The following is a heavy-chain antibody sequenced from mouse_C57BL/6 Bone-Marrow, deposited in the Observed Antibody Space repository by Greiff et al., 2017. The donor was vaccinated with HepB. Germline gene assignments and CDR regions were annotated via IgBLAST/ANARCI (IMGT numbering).Heavy chain of an antibody. Sequence: QVTLKVSGPGILQPSQTLSLTCSFSGFSLSTSGMGVGWLHQPAGNGLEWLAHIWWNDNKYYNTVLKRRLTISKDTSKNLVFLKIASVDTADTATYYCARYYDDSSYRYVDVWGTGTTVTVSS. CDR3: ARYYDDSSYRYVDV. D-gene: IGHD1-1*01. V-gene: IGHV8-11*01. CDR1: GFSLSTSGMG. J-gene: IGHJ1*03. CDR2: IWWNDNK.